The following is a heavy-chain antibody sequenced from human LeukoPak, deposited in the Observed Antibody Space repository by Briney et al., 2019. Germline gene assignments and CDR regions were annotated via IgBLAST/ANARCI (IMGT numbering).Heavy chain of an antibody. CDR2: ISGSGDST. CDR3: ATSTVAKYDY. V-gene: IGHV3-23*01. D-gene: IGHD4-11*01. CDR1: GFTFSSYA. J-gene: IGHJ4*02. Sequence: GGSLRLSCAASGFTFSSYAMGWVRQAPGKGLEWVSAISGSGDSTFNSDSVKGRFTISRDNSKNTLYLQMNSLRAEDTALYYCATSTVAKYDYWGQGTLVAVSS.